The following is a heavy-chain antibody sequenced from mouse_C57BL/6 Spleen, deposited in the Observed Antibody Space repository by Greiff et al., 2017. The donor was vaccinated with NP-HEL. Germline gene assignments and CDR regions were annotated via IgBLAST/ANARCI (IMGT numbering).Heavy chain of an antibody. CDR2: IHPNSGST. CDR3: ARKEDYYGSSFYYYAMDY. J-gene: IGHJ4*01. D-gene: IGHD1-1*01. CDR1: GYTFTSYW. Sequence: QVQLQQPGAELVKPGASVKLSCKASGYTFTSYWMHWVKQRPGQGLEWIGMIHPNSGSTNYNEKFKSKATLTVDKSNSTAYMKLSSLTSADSAVYYCARKEDYYGSSFYYYAMDYWGQGTSVTVSS. V-gene: IGHV1-64*01.